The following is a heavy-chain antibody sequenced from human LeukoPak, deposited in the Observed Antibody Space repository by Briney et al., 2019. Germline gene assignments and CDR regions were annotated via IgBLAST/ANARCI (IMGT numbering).Heavy chain of an antibody. D-gene: IGHD5-18*01. CDR2: ISYDGSNK. V-gene: IGHV3-30*18. CDR3: AKEQYSRGYYYYYGMDV. CDR1: GFTFSSYA. J-gene: IGHJ6*02. Sequence: PGGSLRLSCAASGFTFSSYAMHWVRQAPGKGLEWVAVISYDGSNKYYADSVKGRFTISRDNSKNTLYLQMNSLRAEDTAVYYCAKEQYSRGYYYYYGMDVWGQGTTVTVSS.